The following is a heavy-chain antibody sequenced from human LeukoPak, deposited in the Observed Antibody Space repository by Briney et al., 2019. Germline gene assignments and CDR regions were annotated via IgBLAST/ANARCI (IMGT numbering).Heavy chain of an antibody. D-gene: IGHD1-26*01. J-gene: IGHJ4*02. CDR1: GYTFSNYG. CDR2: ISAKNGNT. V-gene: IGHV1-18*01. CDR3: ARRIVGGHLGDY. Sequence: ASVKVSCKTSGYTFSNYGMSWVRQAPGQGLEWMGWISAKNGNTDYAQKFQGRFTMTADRSTSTAYMELRSLRSDDTAVYYCARRIVGGHLGDYWGQGTLVTVS.